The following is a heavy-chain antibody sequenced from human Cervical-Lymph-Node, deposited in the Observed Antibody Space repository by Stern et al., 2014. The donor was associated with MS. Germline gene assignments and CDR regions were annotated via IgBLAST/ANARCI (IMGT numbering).Heavy chain of an antibody. J-gene: IGHJ4*02. CDR2: IFPRDSHT. CDR1: GYLFDDYW. Sequence: EVQLVESGAEVKKPGESLKISCEASGYLFDDYWIGWVRQISGRGLELVAIIFPRDSHTRYSPSAQGQVTISSDKAISPPPLQWSSLKASDPAMYYCARSPATPSGYDRFDYWGQGALVTVSS. D-gene: IGHD5-12*01. CDR3: ARSPATPSGYDRFDY. V-gene: IGHV5-51*03.